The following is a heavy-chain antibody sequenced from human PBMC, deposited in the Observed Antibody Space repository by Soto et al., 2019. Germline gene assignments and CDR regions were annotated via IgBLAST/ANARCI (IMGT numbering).Heavy chain of an antibody. Sequence: PGGSLRLSCAASGFTFSSYSMNWFRQAPGKGLEWVSYISSRSSAIYYADSVKGRFTISRDNAKNSLFLQMNSLRDEDTAIYYCARDGRWLISPGGQGTLVTVSS. CDR1: GFTFSSYS. CDR3: ARDGRWLISP. V-gene: IGHV3-48*02. J-gene: IGHJ5*02. D-gene: IGHD6-19*01. CDR2: ISSRSSAI.